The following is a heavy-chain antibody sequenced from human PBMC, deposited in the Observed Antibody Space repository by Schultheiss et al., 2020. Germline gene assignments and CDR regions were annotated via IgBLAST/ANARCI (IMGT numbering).Heavy chain of an antibody. CDR2: IYHSGST. D-gene: IGHD6-13*01. V-gene: IGHV4-59*12. J-gene: IGHJ4*02. CDR3: AREYIAAAAVDY. Sequence: SETLSLTCTVSGGSISSYYWSWIRQHPGKGLEWIGYIYHSGSTNYNPSLKSRVTISVDTSKNQFSLKLSSVTAADTAVYYCAREYIAAAAVDYWGQGTLVTVSS. CDR1: GGSISSYY.